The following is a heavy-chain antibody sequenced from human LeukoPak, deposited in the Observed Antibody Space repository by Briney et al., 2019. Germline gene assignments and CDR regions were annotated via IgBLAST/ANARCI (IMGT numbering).Heavy chain of an antibody. J-gene: IGHJ4*02. CDR3: ARAQGEYGDYFDY. Sequence: PGGSLRLSCAASGFAFSSYAMHWVRQAPGKGLEWVAVISYDGSNKYYADSVKGRFTISRDNSKDTLYLQMNSLRAEDTAVYYCARAQGEYGDYFDYWGQGTLVTVSS. V-gene: IGHV3-30*04. CDR2: ISYDGSNK. CDR1: GFAFSSYA. D-gene: IGHD4-17*01.